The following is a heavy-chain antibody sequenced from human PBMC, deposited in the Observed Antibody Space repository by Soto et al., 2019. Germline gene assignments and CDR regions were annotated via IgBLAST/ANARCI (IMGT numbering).Heavy chain of an antibody. V-gene: IGHV3-74*01. CDR2: INSDGSST. CDR1: GFTFSSYW. D-gene: IGHD6-6*01. J-gene: IGHJ4*02. CDR3: ARDPSSSWVKEPDDNFDY. Sequence: EVQLVESGGGLVQPGGSLRLSCAASGFTFSSYWMHWVRQAPGKGLVWVSRINSDGSSTSYADSVKGRFTISRDNAKNTLYLQMNSLRAEDTAVYYCARDPSSSWVKEPDDNFDYWGQGTLVTVSS.